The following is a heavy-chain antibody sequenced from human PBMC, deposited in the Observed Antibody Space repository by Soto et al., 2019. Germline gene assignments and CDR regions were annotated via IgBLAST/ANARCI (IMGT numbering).Heavy chain of an antibody. CDR2: IHYSGST. D-gene: IGHD6-13*01. CDR1: GGSISSYY. V-gene: IGHV4-59*01. CDR3: ARGSAAGTKSPFDY. J-gene: IGHJ4*02. Sequence: SETLSLTCTVSGGSISSYYWSWIRQSPGKGLEWIGYIHYSGSTNYNPSLKSQVTISVDTSKNQLSLKLSSVTAADTAVYYCARGSAAGTKSPFDYWGQGTLVTVSS.